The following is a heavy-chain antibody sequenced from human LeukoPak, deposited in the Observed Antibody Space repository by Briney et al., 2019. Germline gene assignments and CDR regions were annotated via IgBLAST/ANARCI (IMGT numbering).Heavy chain of an antibody. V-gene: IGHV3-74*01. CDR1: GFTFSGYW. CDR2: INSDGGRT. CDR3: ARDSYNYRALDY. J-gene: IGHJ4*02. Sequence: GGSLRLSCVASGFTFSGYWMHWVRQAPGKGLVWVSRINSDGGRTTYADSMKGRFTISRDNAKNTLYLQMNSLRAEDTAVYYCARDSYNYRALDYWGQGTLVTVSS. D-gene: IGHD5-24*01.